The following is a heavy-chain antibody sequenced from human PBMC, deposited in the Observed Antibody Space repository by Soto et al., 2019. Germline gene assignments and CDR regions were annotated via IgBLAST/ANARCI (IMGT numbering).Heavy chain of an antibody. J-gene: IGHJ4*02. CDR1: GFTFTYAW. D-gene: IGHD2-15*01. V-gene: IGHV3-15*01. Sequence: EVQLVESGGGLVKPGGSLRLSCAASGFTFTYAWMSWVRQSPGKGLEWVARIKSKTDGGATEYAAPVKGRFTISRDDSKNTLDLQMNSLKIEDTAVYFCARDSVVVADFCWGQGTLVTVSS. CDR2: IKSKTDGGAT. CDR3: ARDSVVVADFC.